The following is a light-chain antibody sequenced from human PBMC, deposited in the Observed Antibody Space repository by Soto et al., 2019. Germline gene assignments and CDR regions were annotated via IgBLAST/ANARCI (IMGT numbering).Light chain of an antibody. CDR2: DAS. J-gene: IGKJ5*01. CDR1: QSVSSK. V-gene: IGKV3-20*01. Sequence: IGMPQSPATLSVSPGERATLSCRASQSVSSKLAWYQQKRGQAPRLLIYDASNRATGIPARFSGSGSGTDFTLTISRLEPEDFAVYYCQQYGSSPITFGQRTRLEIK. CDR3: QQYGSSPIT.